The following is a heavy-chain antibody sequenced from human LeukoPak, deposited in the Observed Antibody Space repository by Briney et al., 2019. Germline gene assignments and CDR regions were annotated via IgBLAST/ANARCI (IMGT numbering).Heavy chain of an antibody. V-gene: IGHV3-20*04. CDR1: GFKFEDYG. Sequence: GGSLRLSCAASGFKFEDYGMTWVRQAPGKGLEWVSGINWNGGRTGYADSVKGRFTISRGNAKNTLYLQMNSLRAEDTAVYYCAKTPVRRFPLYFDYWGQGTLVTVSS. D-gene: IGHD3-3*01. CDR3: AKTPVRRFPLYFDY. J-gene: IGHJ4*02. CDR2: INWNGGRT.